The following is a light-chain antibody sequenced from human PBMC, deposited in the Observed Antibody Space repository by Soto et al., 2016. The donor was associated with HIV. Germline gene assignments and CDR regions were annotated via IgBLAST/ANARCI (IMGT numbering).Light chain of an antibody. Sequence: SSELTQDPAVSVALGQTVRITCQGDSLRSYYVSWYQQKPGQAPILVMYGKNNRPSGIPDRFSGSSSGNTGSLTITGTQAEDEADYYCNSRDSSGNQWVFGGGTKLTVL. V-gene: IGLV3-19*01. CDR1: SLRSYY. CDR3: NSRDSSGNQWV. CDR2: GKN. J-gene: IGLJ3*02.